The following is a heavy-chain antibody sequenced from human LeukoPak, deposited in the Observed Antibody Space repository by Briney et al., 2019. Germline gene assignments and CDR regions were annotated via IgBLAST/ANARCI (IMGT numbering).Heavy chain of an antibody. Sequence: PGGSLRLSCAASGFSFSSYSMNWVRQAPGKGLEWVSSISSGSSYIYYADSVKGRFTISRDNAKNSLYLQMNSLRAEDTAVYYCARGAYLCSSTTCYPVDWGQGTLVTVSS. J-gene: IGHJ4*02. CDR2: ISSGSSYI. CDR1: GFSFSSYS. D-gene: IGHD2-2*01. V-gene: IGHV3-21*01. CDR3: ARGAYLCSSTTCYPVD.